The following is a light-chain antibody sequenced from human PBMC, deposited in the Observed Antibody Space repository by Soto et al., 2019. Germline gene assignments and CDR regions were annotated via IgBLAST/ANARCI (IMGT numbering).Light chain of an antibody. CDR3: HQRQRSPRT. Sequence: EIVLTQTPATLSSSPGERATLSCRASQTVGVRLAWYQHKPGQAPSLIIYEASNRAAGMPARFSRSGSATDFTLTITSLEPEDFAFYYCHQRQRSPRTFGQGTKVESK. CDR1: QTVGVR. J-gene: IGKJ1*01. CDR2: EAS. V-gene: IGKV3-11*01.